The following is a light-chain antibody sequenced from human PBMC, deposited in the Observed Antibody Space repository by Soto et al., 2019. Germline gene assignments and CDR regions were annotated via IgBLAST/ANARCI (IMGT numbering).Light chain of an antibody. V-gene: IGKV1-5*01. CDR1: QTISGW. CDR2: DAS. J-gene: IGKJ1*01. Sequence: DIQMTQSPSTLSASVGDTVTITCRASQTISGWLAWYQQRPGKAPNLLIFDASTLESGVPSRFSGSGSGTTFTLTISSLQSDDFATYYCLQYNGYSRKCGQGTKVDIK. CDR3: LQYNGYSRK.